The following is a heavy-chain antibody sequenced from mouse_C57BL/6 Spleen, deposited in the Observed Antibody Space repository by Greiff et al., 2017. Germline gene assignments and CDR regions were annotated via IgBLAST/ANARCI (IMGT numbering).Heavy chain of an antibody. CDR1: GFSINSDCY. V-gene: IGHV3-3*01. D-gene: IGHD1-1*01. CDR3: ARERPFIGGYFDV. CDR2: TFYSGIT. J-gene: IGHJ1*03. Sequence: EVQLQQSGPSLVRPSQTLSLTCTVTGFSINSDCYWIWIRQFPGNKLEYIGYTFYSGITYYNPSLESRTYITRDTSKNQFSLKLSSVTTEDTATYYCARERPFIGGYFDVWGTGTTVTVSS.